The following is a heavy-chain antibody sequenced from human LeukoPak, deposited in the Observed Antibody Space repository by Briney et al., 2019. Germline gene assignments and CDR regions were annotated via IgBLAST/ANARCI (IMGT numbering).Heavy chain of an antibody. CDR1: GGSISSYL. Sequence: SETLSLTCTVSGGSISSYLWSWIRQPAGKGLEWIGRIYTGGITNYNPSLKSRVAMSVDTSKNQFSLKLSSVTAADTAVYFCARDRDYAFDYWGQGTLVAVSS. V-gene: IGHV4-4*07. CDR3: ARDRDYAFDY. CDR2: IYTGGIT. D-gene: IGHD4-17*01. J-gene: IGHJ4*02.